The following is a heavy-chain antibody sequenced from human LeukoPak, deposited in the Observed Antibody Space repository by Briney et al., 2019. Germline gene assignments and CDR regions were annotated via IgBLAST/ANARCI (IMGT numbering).Heavy chain of an antibody. V-gene: IGHV3-30*02. Sequence: GGSLRLSCAASGLTFSSYGMHWVRQAPGKGLEWVAFIRYDGSNKYYADSVKGRFTISRDNSKNTLYLQMNSLRAEDTAVYYCAKDQKGGSSPFDYWGQGTLVTVSS. J-gene: IGHJ4*02. D-gene: IGHD2-15*01. CDR2: IRYDGSNK. CDR3: AKDQKGGSSPFDY. CDR1: GLTFSSYG.